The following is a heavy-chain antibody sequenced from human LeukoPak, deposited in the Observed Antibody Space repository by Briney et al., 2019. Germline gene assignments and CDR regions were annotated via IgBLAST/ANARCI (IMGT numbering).Heavy chain of an antibody. CDR1: GYTFTGYY. CDR2: INTNTGNP. J-gene: IGHJ6*02. CDR3: ARDYDFWSGNYGMDV. V-gene: IGHV7-4-1*02. Sequence: ASVKVSCKASGYTFTGYYMHWVRQAPGQGLEWMGWINTNTGNPTYAQGFTGRFVFSLDTSVSTAYLQISSLKAEDTAVYYCARDYDFWSGNYGMDVWGQGTTVTVSS. D-gene: IGHD3-3*01.